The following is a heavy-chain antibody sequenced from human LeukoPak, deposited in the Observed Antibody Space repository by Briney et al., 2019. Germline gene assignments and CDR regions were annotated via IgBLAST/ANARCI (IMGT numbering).Heavy chain of an antibody. V-gene: IGHV3-7*01. J-gene: IGHJ6*03. D-gene: IGHD2/OR15-2a*01. CDR1: GFTFSAYW. CDR2: IKQDGSEK. Sequence: GGSLRLSCAASGFTFSAYWMSWVRQAPGKGLEWVANIKQDGSEKYYVDSVKGRFTISRDNAKNSLYLQMNSLRAEDTAVYYCARVFYPSRPGYYMDVWGKGTTVTVSS. CDR3: ARVFYPSRPGYYMDV.